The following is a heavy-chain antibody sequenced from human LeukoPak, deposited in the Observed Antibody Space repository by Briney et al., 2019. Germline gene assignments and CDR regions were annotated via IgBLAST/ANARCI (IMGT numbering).Heavy chain of an antibody. Sequence: ASVTVSCKASGYTFTDYFIHWVRQAPGQGLEWMGWISPSSAGTNYAQKFQGRVTVTRDTSISTAYMDLSSLRSDDTAVYYCARDRWELRNDAFDIWGQGTMVTVSS. D-gene: IGHD1-26*01. J-gene: IGHJ3*02. CDR3: ARDRWELRNDAFDI. V-gene: IGHV1-2*02. CDR2: ISPSSAGT. CDR1: GYTFTDYF.